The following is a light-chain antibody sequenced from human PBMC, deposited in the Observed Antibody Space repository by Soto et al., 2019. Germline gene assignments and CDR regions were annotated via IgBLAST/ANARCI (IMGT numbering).Light chain of an antibody. CDR2: DVS. Sequence: QSVLTQPASVSGSPGQSITISCTGTSSVVGGYNYVSWYQQHPGKAPKLMIYDVSNRPSGVSNRFSGSKSGNTASLTTSGLQAEDEADYYCSSYTSSSTPVFGTGTKATVL. J-gene: IGLJ1*01. CDR3: SSYTSSSTPV. CDR1: SSVVGGYNY. V-gene: IGLV2-14*01.